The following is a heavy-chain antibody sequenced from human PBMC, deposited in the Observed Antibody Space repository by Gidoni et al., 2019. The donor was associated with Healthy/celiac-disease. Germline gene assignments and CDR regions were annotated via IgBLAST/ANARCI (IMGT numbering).Heavy chain of an antibody. CDR2: ISSSSSTT. J-gene: IGHJ6*02. Sequence: EVQLLESGGGLVQPGGSLRLSCAASGFTFSSYSMNWVRQAPGKGLEWVSYISSSSSTTYYADSVKGRFTISRDNAKNSLYLQMNSLRAEDTAVYYCARPGRLDYYGMDVWGQGTTVTVSS. CDR1: GFTFSSYS. D-gene: IGHD2-15*01. CDR3: ARPGRLDYYGMDV. V-gene: IGHV3-48*04.